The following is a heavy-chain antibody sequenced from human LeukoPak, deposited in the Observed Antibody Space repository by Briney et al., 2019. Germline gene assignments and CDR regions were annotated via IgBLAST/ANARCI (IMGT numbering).Heavy chain of an antibody. CDR3: ARDPPKTTVTTDFDY. CDR1: GYRFTGYY. Sequence: ASVKVSCKASGYRFTGYYMHWVRQAPGQGLEWMGWINPNSGGTNYAQKFRGRVTMTRDTSTSTAYMELRSLRSDDTAVYYCARDPPKTTVTTDFDYWGQGTLVTVSA. CDR2: INPNSGGT. J-gene: IGHJ4*02. D-gene: IGHD4-17*01. V-gene: IGHV1-2*02.